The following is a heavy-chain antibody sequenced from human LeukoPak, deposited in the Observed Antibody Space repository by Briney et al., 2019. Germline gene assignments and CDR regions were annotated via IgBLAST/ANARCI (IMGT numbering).Heavy chain of an antibody. J-gene: IGHJ5*02. CDR2: ISGSGGST. D-gene: IGHD2-15*01. CDR3: AKVVGYCSGGSCSNWLDP. CDR1: GFTFSSYA. Sequence: GGSLRLSCAASGFTFSSYAMSWVRQAPGKGLEWVSAISGSGGSTSYADSVKGRFTISRDNSKNKLYLQMNSLRAEDTAVYYCAKVVGYCSGGSCSNWLDPWGQGTLVTASS. V-gene: IGHV3-23*01.